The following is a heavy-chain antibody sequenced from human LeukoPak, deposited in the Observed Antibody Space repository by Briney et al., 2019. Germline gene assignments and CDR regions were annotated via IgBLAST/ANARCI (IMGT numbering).Heavy chain of an antibody. Sequence: SETLSLTCTVSGGSISSSSYSWGWIRQPPGKGLEWIGSIYYSGSTYYNPSFKSRATISVDTSKNKFSLKLSSVTAADTVVYYCASLNVLLYSFAYWGREPWSPSPQ. J-gene: IGHJ4*02. V-gene: IGHV4-39*01. D-gene: IGHD3-10*01. CDR2: IYYSGST. CDR1: GGSISSSSYS. CDR3: ASLNVLLYSFAY.